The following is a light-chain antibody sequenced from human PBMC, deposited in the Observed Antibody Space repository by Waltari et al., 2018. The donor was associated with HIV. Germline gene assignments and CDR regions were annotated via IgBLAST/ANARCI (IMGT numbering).Light chain of an antibody. Sequence: EIVLTQSPATLSLCQWDSATLSCRASQSVNNYLACYQQKPGQAPRLLIDDASNRATGIPARFSGSRSGTDFTLTISSLEPEDFSVYYWQQHSNWPPEITFCQGTRLEIK. CDR2: DAS. CDR1: QSVNNY. J-gene: IGKJ5*01. V-gene: IGKV3-11*01. CDR3: QQHSNWPPEIT.